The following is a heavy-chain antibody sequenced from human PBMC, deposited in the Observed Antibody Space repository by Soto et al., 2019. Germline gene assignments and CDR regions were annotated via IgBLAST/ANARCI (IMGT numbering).Heavy chain of an antibody. CDR2: IIPIFGTA. Sequence: ASVKVSCKASGGTFSSYAISWVQQAPGQGLEWMGGIIPIFGTANYAQRFQGRVTITADESTSTAYMELSSLRSEDTAVYYCARDLRVEWELPYYYYGMDYWGQGTPVTVSS. CDR1: GGTFSSYA. D-gene: IGHD1-26*01. CDR3: ARDLRVEWELPYYYYGMDY. J-gene: IGHJ6*02. V-gene: IGHV1-69*13.